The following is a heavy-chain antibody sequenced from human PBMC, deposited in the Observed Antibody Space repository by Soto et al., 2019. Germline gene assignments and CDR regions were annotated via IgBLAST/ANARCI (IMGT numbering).Heavy chain of an antibody. CDR1: GFTFRTYT. CDR3: ARDRGYDAHDYYYNAMDV. CDR2: IRGFSPYT. J-gene: IGHJ6*02. D-gene: IGHD2-15*01. Sequence: GGSLRLSCISSGFTFRTYTMNWFRQAPGNGLECVSGIRGFSPYTVYAESVKGRFTISRDNAKNSLSLQMNRLRAEDTAVYYCARDRGYDAHDYYYNAMDVWGQGPTVTVSS. V-gene: IGHV3-21*01.